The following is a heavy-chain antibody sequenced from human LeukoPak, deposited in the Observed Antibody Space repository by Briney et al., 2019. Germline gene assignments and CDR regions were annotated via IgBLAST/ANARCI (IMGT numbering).Heavy chain of an antibody. Sequence: HPGGSLRLSCAASGFTFSSYAMHWVRQAPGKGLEWVAFISYDGSNKYYADSVKGRFTISRDNSKNTLYLQMNSLRAEDTAVYYCALAERYYYDSSGPSRAYNWFDHWGQGTLVTVSS. CDR1: GFTFSSYA. CDR2: ISYDGSNK. V-gene: IGHV3-30-3*01. J-gene: IGHJ5*02. D-gene: IGHD3-22*01. CDR3: ALAERYYYDSSGPSRAYNWFDH.